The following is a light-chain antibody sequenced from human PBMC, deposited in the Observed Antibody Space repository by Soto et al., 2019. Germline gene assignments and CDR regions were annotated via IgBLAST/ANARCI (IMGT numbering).Light chain of an antibody. CDR1: QSISSW. Sequence: DIQMTQSPSTLSGSVGDRVTITCRASQSISSWLAWYQQKPGKAPKLLIYDASRLESGVPSRFSGSGSGTEFTLTISSLQPDDFATYYCQQYNSYSITFGQGTRLEIK. CDR3: QQYNSYSIT. J-gene: IGKJ5*01. CDR2: DAS. V-gene: IGKV1-5*01.